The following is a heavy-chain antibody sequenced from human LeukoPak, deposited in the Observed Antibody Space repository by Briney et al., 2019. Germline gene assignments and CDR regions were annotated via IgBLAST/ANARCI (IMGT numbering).Heavy chain of an antibody. CDR1: GGSISSSSYY. V-gene: IGHV4-39*07. Sequence: PSETLSLTCTVSGGSISSSSYYWGWIRQPPGKGLEWIGSIYYSGSTYYNPSLKSRVTISVDTSKNQFSLKLSSVTAADTAVYYCARDAGGLYLGTFDYWGQGTLVTVSS. J-gene: IGHJ4*02. CDR2: IYYSGST. D-gene: IGHD2/OR15-2a*01. CDR3: ARDAGGLYLGTFDY.